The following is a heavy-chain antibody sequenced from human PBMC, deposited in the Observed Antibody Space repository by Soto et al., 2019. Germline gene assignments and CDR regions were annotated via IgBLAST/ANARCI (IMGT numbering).Heavy chain of an antibody. J-gene: IGHJ6*02. CDR1: GFTVSTSY. D-gene: IGHD2-8*01. V-gene: IGHV3-66*01. Sequence: EVQLVESGGGLVQPGGSLRLSCAASGFTVSTSYMTWVRQAPGKGLGWVSVIYAGGSTYYADSVKGRFTISRDISKNTVYLQMNSLRAEDTAVYYCASILYSHYYYAMDVWGQGTTVTVSS. CDR3: ASILYSHYYYAMDV. CDR2: IYAGGST.